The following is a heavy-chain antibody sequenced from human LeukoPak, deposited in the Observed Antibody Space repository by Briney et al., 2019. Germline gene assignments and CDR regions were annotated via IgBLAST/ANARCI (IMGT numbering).Heavy chain of an antibody. CDR2: ISWNSGSI. D-gene: IGHD4-17*01. Sequence: PGGSLRLSCAASGFTFDDYAMHWVRQAPGKGLEWVSGISWNSGSIGYADSVKGRFTISRDNSKNTLYLQMNSLRAEDTAVYYCAKDYGDLAKTPRGVDYWGQGTLVTVSS. V-gene: IGHV3-9*01. CDR3: AKDYGDLAKTPRGVDY. CDR1: GFTFDDYA. J-gene: IGHJ4*02.